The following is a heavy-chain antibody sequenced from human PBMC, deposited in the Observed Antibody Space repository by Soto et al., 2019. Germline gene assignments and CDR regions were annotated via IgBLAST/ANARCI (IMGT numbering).Heavy chain of an antibody. CDR1: GYSFTSYW. CDR3: ARNGRFARTPYYYYMDV. CDR2: IYPGDSDT. J-gene: IGHJ6*03. Sequence: PGESLKISCKGSGYSFTSYWIGWVRQMPGKGLEWMGIIYPGDSDTRYSPSFQGQVTISADKSISTAYLQWSSLKASDTAMYYCARNGRFARTPYYYYMDVWGKGATVTVSS. V-gene: IGHV5-51*01. D-gene: IGHD2-8*01.